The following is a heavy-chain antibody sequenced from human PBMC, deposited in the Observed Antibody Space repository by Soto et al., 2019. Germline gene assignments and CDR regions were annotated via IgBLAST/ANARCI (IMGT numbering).Heavy chain of an antibody. V-gene: IGHV3-33*01. J-gene: IGHJ4*02. CDR1: AFSFSNYG. Sequence: PGGSLRLSCAASAFSFSNYGMHWVRQAPGKGLEWVAVIWYDGSNKYYADSVKGRFTISRDNSKNTLYLQMNSLRAEDTAVYYCARDGSRGYSGYDLDFWGQGTLVTVS. CDR3: ARDGSRGYSGYDLDF. D-gene: IGHD5-12*01. CDR2: IWYDGSNK.